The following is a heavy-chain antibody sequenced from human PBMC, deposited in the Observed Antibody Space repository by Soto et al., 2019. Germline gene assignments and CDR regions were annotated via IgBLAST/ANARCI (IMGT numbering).Heavy chain of an antibody. V-gene: IGHV1-69*12. CDR3: ASWLKGPDIGNYYYGMDV. CDR2: MMPIFRAP. J-gene: IGHJ6*02. CDR1: GGAFSDYA. D-gene: IGHD2-15*01. Sequence: QVQLVQSGAEVKKPGSSVKVSCKASGGAFSDYAFSWVRQAPGQGLEWLGGMMPIFRAPDYAQKFQGRVTITADEFTRTVYMEMNSLRSEDTAVYYCASWLKGPDIGNYYYGMDVWGQGTTVTVS.